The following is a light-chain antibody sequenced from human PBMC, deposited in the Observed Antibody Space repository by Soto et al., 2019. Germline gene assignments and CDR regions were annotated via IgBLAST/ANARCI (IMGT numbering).Light chain of an antibody. V-gene: IGKV3-20*01. Sequence: DIGLTQSPGTLSLSPGERATLSCRASQSVNSNYLAWYQQKPGQAPRLLIHGASSRATGIPDRFSGSGSGTDFTLTISRLEPEDFVMYYCQQYSRSPLTFGGGTKVEI. CDR3: QQYSRSPLT. J-gene: IGKJ4*01. CDR2: GAS. CDR1: QSVNSNY.